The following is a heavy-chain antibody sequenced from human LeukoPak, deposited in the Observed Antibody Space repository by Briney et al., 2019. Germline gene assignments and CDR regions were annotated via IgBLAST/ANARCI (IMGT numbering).Heavy chain of an antibody. V-gene: IGHV3-21*01. CDR2: ISSSSTNI. D-gene: IGHD3-22*01. J-gene: IGHJ5*02. CDR3: ARDQKSTYYYDTSGDNWFDP. Sequence: GGSLRLSCAASGFTFSSYSMNWIRQAPGKGLEWVSSISSSSTNIYYADSVKGRFTISRDNAKNSLYLQMNSLRAEDTAVYYCARDQKSTYYYDTSGDNWFDPWGQGTLVTVSS. CDR1: GFTFSSYS.